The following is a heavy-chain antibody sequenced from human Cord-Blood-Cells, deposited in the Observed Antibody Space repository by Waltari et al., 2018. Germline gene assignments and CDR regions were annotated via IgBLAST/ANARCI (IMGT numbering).Heavy chain of an antibody. CDR2: IIPIVGTA. CDR3: ARSPRGSSWYYYYGMDV. CDR1: GGTFSSYA. D-gene: IGHD6-13*01. Sequence: QVQLVQSGAEVKKPGSSVKVSCKASGGTFSSYAIRWVRKAPGQGREWRGVIIPIVGTANYAQKSQGRVTITADESTSTAVMELSSLRSEDTAVYYCARSPRGSSWYYYYGMDVWGQGTTVTVSS. J-gene: IGHJ6*02. V-gene: IGHV1-69*01.